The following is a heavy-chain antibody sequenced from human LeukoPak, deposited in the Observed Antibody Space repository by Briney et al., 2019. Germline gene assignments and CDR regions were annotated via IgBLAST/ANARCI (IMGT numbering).Heavy chain of an antibody. CDR2: ISSSSSYI. Sequence: GSLRLSCAASGFTFSSYSMNWVRQAPGKGLEWVSSISSSSSYIYYADSVKGRFTISRDNTKNSLYLQMNSLRAEDTAVYYCAREIGYSYGSVGCSDYWGQGTLVTVSS. J-gene: IGHJ4*02. D-gene: IGHD5-18*01. CDR1: GFTFSSYS. V-gene: IGHV3-21*01. CDR3: AREIGYSYGSVGCSDY.